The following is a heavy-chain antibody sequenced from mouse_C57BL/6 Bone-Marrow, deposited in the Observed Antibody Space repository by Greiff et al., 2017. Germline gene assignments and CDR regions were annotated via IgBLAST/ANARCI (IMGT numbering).Heavy chain of an antibody. CDR3: ARIPAPGGDLYFDY. J-gene: IGHJ2*01. Sequence: EVQGVESGGGLVQPGGSLSLSCAASGFTFTDYYMSWVRQPPGKALEWLGFIRNKANGYTTEYSASVQGRFTISRDNSQSILYLQMNALRAEDSATYYCARIPAPGGDLYFDYWGQGTTLTVSS. V-gene: IGHV7-3*01. CDR1: GFTFTDYY. D-gene: IGHD3-1*01. CDR2: IRNKANGYTT.